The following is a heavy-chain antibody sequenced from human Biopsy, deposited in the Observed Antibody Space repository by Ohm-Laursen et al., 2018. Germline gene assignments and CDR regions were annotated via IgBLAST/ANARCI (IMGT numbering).Heavy chain of an antibody. D-gene: IGHD2-15*01. V-gene: IGHV4-59*08. CDR3: ARRGSGGRSFDH. Sequence: TLSLTCAVSGGSISSFYWTWIRRPPGKGPEWIGDISDSGSTNYKPSLKSRVIISVDTSKNQFSLNLSSVTAADAVVYYCARRGSGGRSFDHWGQGTLVTVSS. J-gene: IGHJ4*02. CDR2: ISDSGST. CDR1: GGSISSFY.